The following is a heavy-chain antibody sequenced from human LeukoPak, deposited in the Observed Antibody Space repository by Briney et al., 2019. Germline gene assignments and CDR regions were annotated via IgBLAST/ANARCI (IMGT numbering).Heavy chain of an antibody. V-gene: IGHV5-51*01. Sequence: GASLQISCKGSGCSFTNYWLAWVRRMPGKGVGWMGIIYPGDSDTRYSPSFQGQVTISADKSISTAYLQWSSLKASDTAMYYCARRAAGTWGIDYWGQGTLVTVSS. D-gene: IGHD6-13*01. CDR2: IYPGDSDT. CDR1: GCSFTNYW. CDR3: ARRAAGTWGIDY. J-gene: IGHJ4*02.